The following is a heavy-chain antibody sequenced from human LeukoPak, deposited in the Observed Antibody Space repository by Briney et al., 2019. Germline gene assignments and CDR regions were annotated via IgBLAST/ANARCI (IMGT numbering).Heavy chain of an antibody. CDR3: AKTYDSSGYWGFDY. J-gene: IGHJ4*02. V-gene: IGHV3-73*01. Sequence: GGSLRLSCAASGFTFSGSAMHWVRQASGKGLEWVGRIRSKANSYATAYAASVKGRFTISRDDSKNTAYLQMNSLRAEDTAVYYCAKTYDSSGYWGFDYWGQGTLVTVSS. CDR1: GFTFSGSA. D-gene: IGHD3-22*01. CDR2: IRSKANSYAT.